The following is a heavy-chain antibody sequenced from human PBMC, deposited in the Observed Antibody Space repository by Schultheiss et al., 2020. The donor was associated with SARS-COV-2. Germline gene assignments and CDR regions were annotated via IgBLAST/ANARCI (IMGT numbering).Heavy chain of an antibody. CDR3: ARLGVSRDFDY. CDR1: GFTFSSYG. V-gene: IGHV3-30*03. Sequence: GESLKISCAASGFTFSSYGMHWVRQAPGKGLEWVAVISSDGTNKFYADSVKGRFTISRDNSKNTLYLQMNSLRADDTAVYYCARLGVSRDFDYWGQGTLVTVSS. J-gene: IGHJ4*02. CDR2: ISSDGTNK. D-gene: IGHD1-26*01.